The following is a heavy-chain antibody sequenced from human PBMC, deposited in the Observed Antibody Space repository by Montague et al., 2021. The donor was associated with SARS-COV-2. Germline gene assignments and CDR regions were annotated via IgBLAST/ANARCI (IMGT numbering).Heavy chain of an antibody. D-gene: IGHD3-3*01. V-gene: IGHV4-39*01. CDR3: ARSPRHYDFWSGYLPGHFDY. J-gene: IGHJ4*02. CDR1: GGSISSSSYY. Sequence: SETLSLTCTVSGGSISSSSYYWGWIRQPPGKGLEWIGSIYYSGSTYYXPSLKSRVTISVDTSKNQFSLKLSSVTAADTAVYYCARSPRHYDFWSGYLPGHFDYWGQGTLVTVSS. CDR2: IYYSGST.